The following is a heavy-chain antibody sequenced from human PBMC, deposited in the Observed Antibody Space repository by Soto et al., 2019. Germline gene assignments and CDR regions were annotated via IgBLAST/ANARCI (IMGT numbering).Heavy chain of an antibody. V-gene: IGHV3-53*01. J-gene: IGHJ4*02. CDR1: GFTVSNNY. CDR3: GAQRGGGGY. Sequence: EVQLVESGGGLIQPGGSLRLSCAVSGFTVSNNYMSWVRQAPGKGLEGVSVIYSGGYTAYGDSVKGRFTISRDNSKNTRFLQMNSRGAAARGVFFGGAQRGGGGYWGQGTLVTVSS. D-gene: IGHD6-25*01. CDR2: IYSGGYT.